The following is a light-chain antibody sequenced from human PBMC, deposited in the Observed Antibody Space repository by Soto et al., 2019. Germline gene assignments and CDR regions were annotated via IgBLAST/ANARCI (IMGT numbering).Light chain of an antibody. CDR1: SANIGNNF. CDR2: ENN. J-gene: IGLJ3*02. CDR3: GTWDSSLSAGV. V-gene: IGLV1-51*02. Sequence: QSVLAQTPSGSAAPGQKETSCCCGSSANIGNNFVSWYQQLPGTAPKVLIYENNKRPSGIPDRFSGSKSGTSATLGITGLQTGDEADYYCGTWDSSLSAGVFGGGTKVTLL.